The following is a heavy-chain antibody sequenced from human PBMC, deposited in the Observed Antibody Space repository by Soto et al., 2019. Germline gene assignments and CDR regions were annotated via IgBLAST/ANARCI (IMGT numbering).Heavy chain of an antibody. CDR3: AKGGEGSCSRTSCLYFSDS. V-gene: IGHV3-23*01. J-gene: IGHJ5*02. CDR2: ISDSGTT. Sequence: EVQLLDSGGGLVQPGGSLRLSCAASGFTFRTYAMSWVRQAPGKGLEWVSTISDSGTTYYANSVKGRFTISRDNSRNTLDLQMNSLRVEDTAVYYRAKGGEGSCSRTSCLYFSDSWGQGTLVTVSS. D-gene: IGHD2-2*01. CDR1: GFTFRTYA.